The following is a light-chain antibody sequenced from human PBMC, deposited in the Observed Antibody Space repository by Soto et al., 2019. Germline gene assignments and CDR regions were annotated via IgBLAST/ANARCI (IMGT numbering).Light chain of an antibody. Sequence: IQMTQSPSTLSASVGDRVTITCRASQSISSWLAWYQQKPGKAPKLLIYDAFTLESGVPSRFSGSGSGTEFTLTISSLQADDFATYYCQQYNSYSQTFAQRTKLEI. CDR3: QQYNSYSQT. V-gene: IGKV1-5*01. CDR2: DAF. CDR1: QSISSW. J-gene: IGKJ2*01.